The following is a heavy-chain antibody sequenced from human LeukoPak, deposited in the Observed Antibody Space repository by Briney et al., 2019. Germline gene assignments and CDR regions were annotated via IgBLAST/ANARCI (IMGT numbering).Heavy chain of an antibody. V-gene: IGHV4-59*01. Sequence: SETLSLTCTVSGDSISRYYSSCLPQPPGKGRERLGYIYYSGSTNYNPSLKSRVTISVDTSKNQFSLKLSSVTAADTAVYYCARVDFYGDRRSDYWGQAGLVTVCS. CDR2: IYYSGST. CDR1: GDSISRYY. D-gene: IGHD4-17*01. J-gene: IGHJ4*02. CDR3: ARVDFYGDRRSDY.